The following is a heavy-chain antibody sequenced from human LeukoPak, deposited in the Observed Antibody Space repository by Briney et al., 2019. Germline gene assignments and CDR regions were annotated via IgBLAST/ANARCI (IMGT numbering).Heavy chain of an antibody. J-gene: IGHJ5*02. CDR3: ARGAVYSTAWYNWFDP. CDR2: ISFDGKNK. CDR1: GFTFSNNW. D-gene: IGHD2-2*02. V-gene: IGHV3-30*03. Sequence: PGGSLRLSCAASGFTFSNNWMHWVRQAPGKGLEWVAVISFDGKNKYHADSVKGRFTISRDNSKDTLSLEMNSLRAEDTAVYYCARGAVYSTAWYNWFDPWGQGTLVTVFS.